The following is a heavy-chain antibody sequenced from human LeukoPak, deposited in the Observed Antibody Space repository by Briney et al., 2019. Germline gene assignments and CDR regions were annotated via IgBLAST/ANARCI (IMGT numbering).Heavy chain of an antibody. D-gene: IGHD3-16*01. V-gene: IGHV3-30-3*01. CDR1: GFTFSIYA. J-gene: IGHJ4*02. Sequence: GGSLRLSCAASGFTFSIYAIHWVRQAPGKGLEWVAGISYNGTNEYYPDSLKGRFTISRDNSKNTLYLQMNSLRGDDTGVYYCAKDMGESGTYYLDHWGQGALVTVSS. CDR3: AKDMGESGTYYLDH. CDR2: ISYNGTNE.